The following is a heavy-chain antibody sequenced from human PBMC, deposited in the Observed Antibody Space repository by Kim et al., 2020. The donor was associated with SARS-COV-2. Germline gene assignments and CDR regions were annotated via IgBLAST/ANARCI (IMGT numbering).Heavy chain of an antibody. CDR2: ISSSSSYI. CDR1: GFTFSSYS. D-gene: IGHD3-3*01. Sequence: GGSLRLSCAASGFTFSSYSMNWVRQAPGKGLEWVSSISSSSSYIYYADSVKGRFTISRDNAKNSLYLQMNSLRAEDTAVYYCARDRRTMAVPHLDYWGQGTLVTVSS. J-gene: IGHJ4*02. CDR3: ARDRRTMAVPHLDY. V-gene: IGHV3-21*01.